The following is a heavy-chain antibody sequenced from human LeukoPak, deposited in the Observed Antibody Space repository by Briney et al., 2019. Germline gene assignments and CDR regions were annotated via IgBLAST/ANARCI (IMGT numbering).Heavy chain of an antibody. CDR3: ARAVLYYYYGMDV. D-gene: IGHD1-14*01. Sequence: PSETLSLTCSVSGGSISSYSWNWIRQPAGKGLEWIGRFYTSGTTNYNPSLKSRVTMSIDTSKNQVSLKMRSVTAADTAVYYCARAVLYYYYGMDVWGQGTTVTVSS. J-gene: IGHJ6*02. V-gene: IGHV4-4*07. CDR2: FYTSGTT. CDR1: GGSISSYS.